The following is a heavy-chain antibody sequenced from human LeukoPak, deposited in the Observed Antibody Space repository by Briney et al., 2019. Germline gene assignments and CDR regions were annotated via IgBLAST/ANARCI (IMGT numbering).Heavy chain of an antibody. CDR3: ARGHYDFWSGYSLDY. D-gene: IGHD3-3*01. J-gene: IGHJ4*02. CDR1: GYTFTSYG. V-gene: IGHV1-18*01. Sequence: ASVKVSCKASGYTFTSYGISWVGQAPGQGLEWMGWISAYNGNTNYAQKLQGRVTMTTDTSTSTAYMELRSLRSDDTAVYYCARGHYDFWSGYSLDYWGQGTLVTVSS. CDR2: ISAYNGNT.